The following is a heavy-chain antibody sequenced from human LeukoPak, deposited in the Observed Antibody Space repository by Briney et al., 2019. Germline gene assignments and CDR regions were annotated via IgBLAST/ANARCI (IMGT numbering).Heavy chain of an antibody. J-gene: IGHJ5*02. CDR2: INPNSGGT. V-gene: IGHV1-2*02. D-gene: IGHD2-2*01. CDR3: ARADCSSTSCYGGRNWFDP. CDR1: GYTFTGYY. Sequence: AASVKVSCKASGYTFTGYYMHWVRQAPGQGLEWMGWINPNSGGTNYAQKFQGRVTMTRDTSISTAYMGLSRLRSDDTAVYYCARADCSSTSCYGGRNWFDPWGQGTLVTVSS.